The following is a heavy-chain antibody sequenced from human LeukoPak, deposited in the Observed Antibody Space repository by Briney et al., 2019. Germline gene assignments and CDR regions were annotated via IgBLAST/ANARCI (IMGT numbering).Heavy chain of an antibody. CDR1: GFTFSSYW. J-gene: IGHJ4*02. V-gene: IGHV3-7*03. CDR2: IKQDGSEK. Sequence: PGGSLRLSCAASGFTFSSYWMSWVRQAPGKGLEWVANIKQDGSEKYYVDSVKGRFTISRDNAKDSLFLQMNSLRAEDTAMYYCARGRGPVVRGVIITIGSDYWGQGTLVTVSS. CDR3: ARGRGPVVRGVIITIGSDY. D-gene: IGHD3-10*01.